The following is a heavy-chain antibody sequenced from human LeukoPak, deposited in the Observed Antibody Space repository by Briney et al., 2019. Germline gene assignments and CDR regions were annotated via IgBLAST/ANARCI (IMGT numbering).Heavy chain of an antibody. CDR3: ARGGPGWDSSSWYNY. V-gene: IGHV1-18*01. CDR1: GYTFTSYG. D-gene: IGHD6-13*01. CDR2: ISAYNGNT. Sequence: GASVKVSCKTSGYTFTSYGIIWVRQAPGQGLEWMGWISAYNGNTNYAQKLQGRVTMTTDTSTSTDYMELRSLRSDDTAVYYCARGGPGWDSSSWYNYWGQGTLVTVSS. J-gene: IGHJ4*02.